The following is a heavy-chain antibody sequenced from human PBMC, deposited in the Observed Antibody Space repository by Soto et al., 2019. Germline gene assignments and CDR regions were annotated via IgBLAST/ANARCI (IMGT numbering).Heavy chain of an antibody. J-gene: IGHJ4*02. V-gene: IGHV1-69*13. CDR3: AIGTRNSCYYADH. CDR2: IIPLTETP. D-gene: IGHD3-10*01. CDR1: GGTFSNYA. Sequence: SVKVSCKASGGTFSNYAISWVRQAPGHGLEWAGGIIPLTETPVYAQTVQGRLTITADEITSAASMELSSLRSDDTAVYYCAIGTRNSCYYADHWGQGAQVTVSS.